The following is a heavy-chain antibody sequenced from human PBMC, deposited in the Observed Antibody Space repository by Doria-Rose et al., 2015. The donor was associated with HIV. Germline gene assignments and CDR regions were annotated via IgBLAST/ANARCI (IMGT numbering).Heavy chain of an antibody. J-gene: IGHJ5*02. CDR3: TRQGLRGSWYPNWFDP. CDR1: GGSFSGYY. CDR2: INYSGST. V-gene: IGHV4-34*01. D-gene: IGHD6-13*01. Sequence: VQLQQWGAGLLKPSETLSLTCAVYGGSFSGYYWTWIRQTPGKGLEWIGEINYSGSTSYNPSLKSRVTISVDTSKNQFSLKLNSVTAADTAVYYCTRQGLRGSWYPNWFDPWGQGTLVTVSS.